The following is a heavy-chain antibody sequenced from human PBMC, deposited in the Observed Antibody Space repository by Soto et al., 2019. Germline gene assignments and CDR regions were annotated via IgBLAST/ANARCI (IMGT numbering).Heavy chain of an antibody. J-gene: IGHJ4*02. V-gene: IGHV3-53*01. CDR2: IYGGGTT. Sequence: EVQLVESGGGLIQPGGSLRLSCAASGFADSSKYMTWVRQAPGKGLEWVSVIYGGGTTYYADSVKGRFIISRDTSKNTLYLQMNSLRAEDTAVYYCVQTTGWPGFDFWGQGTLVTVSS. CDR1: GFADSSKY. D-gene: IGHD6-19*01. CDR3: VQTTGWPGFDF.